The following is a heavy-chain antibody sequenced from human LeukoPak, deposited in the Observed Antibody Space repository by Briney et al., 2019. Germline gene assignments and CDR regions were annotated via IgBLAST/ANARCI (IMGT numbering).Heavy chain of an antibody. D-gene: IGHD3-16*02. CDR3: AKDPRSAYDYVWGSYRYAGFDY. V-gene: IGHV3-23*01. J-gene: IGHJ4*02. Sequence: PGGSLRLSCAASGFTFSSYAMSWVRQAPGKGLEWVSAISGSGGSTYYADSVKGRFTISRGNSKNTLYLQMNSLRAEDTAVYYCAKDPRSAYDYVWGSYRYAGFDYWGQGTLVTVSS. CDR2: ISGSGGST. CDR1: GFTFSSYA.